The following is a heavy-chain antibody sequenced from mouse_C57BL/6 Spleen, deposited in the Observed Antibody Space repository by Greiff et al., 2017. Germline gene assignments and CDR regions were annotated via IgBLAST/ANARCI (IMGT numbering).Heavy chain of an antibody. CDR1: GYTFTSYS. CDR3: ARDDYSNYDLDD. V-gene: IGHV1-52*01. J-gene: IGHJ2*01. Sequence: QVQLQQPGAELVRPGSSVKLSCKASGYTFTSYSMHWVKQRPIQGLEWIGNIDPADSETHYNQKFKDKATLTVDKSSSTAYMQHSSLTSEDSAFYYCARDDYSNYDLDDWGQGTTLTVSS. D-gene: IGHD2-5*01. CDR2: IDPADSET.